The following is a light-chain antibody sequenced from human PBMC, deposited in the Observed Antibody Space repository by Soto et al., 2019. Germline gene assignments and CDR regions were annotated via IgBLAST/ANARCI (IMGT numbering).Light chain of an antibody. CDR2: QTS. Sequence: DIVLTQSPATLSSFTGDRVTLSCSARQYINTRLACYQHRPGQAPRLLIYQTSIRAAGIPARFSASGSGTDFTLTIVDVQPEDFALYYFHQRQSWPRTFGQGTKVDI. CDR1: QYINTR. CDR3: HQRQSWPRT. V-gene: IGKV3-11*01. J-gene: IGKJ1*01.